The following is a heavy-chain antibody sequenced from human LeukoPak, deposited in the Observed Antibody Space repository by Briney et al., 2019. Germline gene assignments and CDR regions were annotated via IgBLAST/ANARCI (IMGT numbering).Heavy chain of an antibody. CDR1: GFTVRSHF. Sequence: GGALILSCAVHGFTVRSHFMAWVRQAPGKGLEWVPVLDTCGATHYAGSVKGRFTISRDNTWNTLFLQMNSLRDEDTAVYYCAREFRDAFDVWGQGTRVTVSS. D-gene: IGHD3-10*01. J-gene: IGHJ3*01. V-gene: IGHV3-53*01. CDR2: LDTCGAT. CDR3: AREFRDAFDV.